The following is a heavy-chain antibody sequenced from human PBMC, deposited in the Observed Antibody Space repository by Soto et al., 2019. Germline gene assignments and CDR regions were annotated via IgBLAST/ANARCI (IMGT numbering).Heavy chain of an antibody. CDR2: ILHDGNNR. J-gene: IGHJ4*02. Sequence: GGSLRLSCAASGFTFSNYILHWVRQAPGKGLEWVAMILHDGNNRYYADSVKGRFTISRDNSKSTLYLQVDSLRTEDTAVYYCARDDEQGIFCDLGYWGQGPRVTVSS. D-gene: IGHD3-3*01. CDR1: GFTFSNYI. V-gene: IGHV3-30-3*01. CDR3: ARDDEQGIFCDLGY.